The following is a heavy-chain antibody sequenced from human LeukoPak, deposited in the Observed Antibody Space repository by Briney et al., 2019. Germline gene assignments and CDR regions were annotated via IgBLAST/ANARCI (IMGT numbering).Heavy chain of an antibody. J-gene: IGHJ3*02. Sequence: SETLSLTCTVSGGSISSYYWSWIRQPPGKGLEWIGYIYYGGSTNYNPSLKSRVTISVDTSKNQFSLKLSSVTAADTAVYYCARHLRAFDIWGQGTMVTVSS. V-gene: IGHV4-59*08. CDR2: IYYGGST. CDR3: ARHLRAFDI. CDR1: GGSISSYY.